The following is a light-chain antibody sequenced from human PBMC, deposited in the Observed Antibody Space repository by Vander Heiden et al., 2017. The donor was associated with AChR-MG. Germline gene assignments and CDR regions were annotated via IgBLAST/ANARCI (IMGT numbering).Light chain of an antibody. CDR3: QSYDVNLRGV. J-gene: IGLJ3*02. V-gene: IGLV1-40*01. Sequence: QSVLTQPPPLSGASRPRAPIPCTVVGSNTGAGYDVHWYQHLPGTDPKDLIYGNDSRRSGVPDRCSGSKSGTYASLAITGLQAEDEADDYCQSYDVNLRGVFGGGTKVTVL. CDR2: GND. CDR1: GSNTGAGYD.